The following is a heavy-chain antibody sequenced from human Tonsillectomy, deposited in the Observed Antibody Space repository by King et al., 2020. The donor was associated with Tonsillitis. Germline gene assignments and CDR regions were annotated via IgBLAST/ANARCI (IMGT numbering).Heavy chain of an antibody. CDR1: GLTFSSYA. J-gene: IGHJ4*02. Sequence: VQLVESGGGLVQPGGSLRVSCAASGLTFSSYAMNWVRQAPGEGLEWVSVISGSGGSTYYADSVKGRFTISRDNSKNTLYLQMNSLRAEDTAVYYCAKDGNYYGSGSADYWGQGTLVTVSS. CDR3: AKDGNYYGSGSADY. V-gene: IGHV3-23*04. D-gene: IGHD3-10*01. CDR2: ISGSGGST.